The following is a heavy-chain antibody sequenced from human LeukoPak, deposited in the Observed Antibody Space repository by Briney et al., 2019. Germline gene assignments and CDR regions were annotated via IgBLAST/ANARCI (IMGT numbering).Heavy chain of an antibody. Sequence: SETLSLTCAVYGGSFSGYYWSWIRQPPGKGLEWIGEINHSGSTNYNPSLKSRVTISVDTSKNRFSLKLSSVTAADTAVYYCARQRVVPAAMRGSFDYWGQGTLVTVSS. CDR3: ARQRVVPAAMRGSFDY. J-gene: IGHJ4*02. CDR1: GGSFSGYY. V-gene: IGHV4-34*01. CDR2: INHSGST. D-gene: IGHD2-2*01.